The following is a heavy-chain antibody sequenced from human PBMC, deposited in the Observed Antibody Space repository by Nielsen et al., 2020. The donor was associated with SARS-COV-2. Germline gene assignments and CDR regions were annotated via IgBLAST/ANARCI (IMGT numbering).Heavy chain of an antibody. CDR1: GFTFDDYA. J-gene: IGHJ4*02. CDR2: ISWNSGSI. CDR3: AKSQTPGIAAAGILY. D-gene: IGHD6-13*01. V-gene: IGHV3-9*01. Sequence: GGSLRPSCAASGFTFDDYAMHWVRQAPGKGMEWVPGISWNSGSIGYADSVKGRFTISRDNAKNSLYLQMNSLRAEDTALYYCAKSQTPGIAAAGILYWGQGTLVTVSS.